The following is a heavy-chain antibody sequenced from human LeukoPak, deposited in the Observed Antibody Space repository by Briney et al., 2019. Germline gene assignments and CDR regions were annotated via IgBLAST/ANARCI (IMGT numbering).Heavy chain of an antibody. CDR1: GGSFSGYY. D-gene: IGHD3-3*01. CDR2: INHSGST. CDR3: ARGPNDFWSGYYYYYYYMDV. Sequence: SETLSLTCAVYGGSFSGYYWSWIRQPPGKGLEWIGEINHSGSTNYNPSLKSRVTISVDTSKNQFSLKLSSVTDADTAVYYCARGPNDFWSGYYYYYYYMDVWGKGTTVTVSS. V-gene: IGHV4-34*01. J-gene: IGHJ6*03.